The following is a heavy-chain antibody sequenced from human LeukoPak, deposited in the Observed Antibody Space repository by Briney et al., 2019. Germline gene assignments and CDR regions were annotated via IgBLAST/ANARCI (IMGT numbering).Heavy chain of an antibody. D-gene: IGHD3-9*01. J-gene: IGHJ4*02. CDR2: MSGSGCST. Sequence: GGSLRLSCAASGFTLSRYVLSWVRQAPGKGREWVSAMSGSGCSTYYADSLKGPFTISRDNAKKPLYPQMNSLRGEDTAVYYCAKEGADTYYDILTAYYIDPSFDYWGQGTLVTVSS. CDR1: GFTLSRYV. V-gene: IGHV3-23*01. CDR3: AKEGADTYYDILTAYYIDPSFDY.